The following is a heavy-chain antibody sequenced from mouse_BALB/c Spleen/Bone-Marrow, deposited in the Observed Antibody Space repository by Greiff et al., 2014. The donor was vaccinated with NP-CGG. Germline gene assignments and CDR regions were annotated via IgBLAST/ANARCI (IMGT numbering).Heavy chain of an antibody. CDR3: ARFGNYEGFAY. J-gene: IGHJ3*01. Sequence: VHLVESGAELVRPGASVKLSCKASGYSFTNYWMNWVKQRPGQGLEWIDMIHPSDSETRLNQKFKDKATLTVDKSSSTAYMQLSSPTSEDSAVYYCARFGNYEGFAYWGQGTLVTVSA. D-gene: IGHD2-1*01. V-gene: IGHV1-74*01. CDR2: IHPSDSET. CDR1: GYSFTNYW.